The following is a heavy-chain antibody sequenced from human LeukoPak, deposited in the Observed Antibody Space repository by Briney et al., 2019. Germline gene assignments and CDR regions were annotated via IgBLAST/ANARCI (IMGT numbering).Heavy chain of an antibody. CDR3: AKTPPQPPVLRFLEWLDYMDV. CDR2: ISGSAGST. D-gene: IGHD3-3*01. V-gene: IGHV3-23*01. Sequence: TGGSLRLFCAASGFTFSSYAMSWVRQAPGKGLEWVSAISGSAGSTYYADSVKGRFTISRDNSKNTLYLQMNSLRAEDTAVYYCAKTPPQPPVLRFLEWLDYMDVWGKGTTVTVSS. J-gene: IGHJ6*03. CDR1: GFTFSSYA.